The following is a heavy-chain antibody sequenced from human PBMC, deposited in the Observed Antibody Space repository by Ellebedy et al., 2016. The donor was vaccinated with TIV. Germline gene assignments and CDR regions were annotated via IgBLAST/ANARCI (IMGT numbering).Heavy chain of an antibody. CDR1: GFTFTSSA. Sequence: AASVKVSCKASGFTFTSSAMQWVRQARGQRLEWIGWIVVGSGNTNYAQKFQERVTITRDMSTSTAYMELSSLRSEDTAVYYCARDLSAESGSYSLFDYWGQGTLVTVSS. V-gene: IGHV1-58*02. D-gene: IGHD1-26*01. CDR2: IVVGSGNT. J-gene: IGHJ4*02. CDR3: ARDLSAESGSYSLFDY.